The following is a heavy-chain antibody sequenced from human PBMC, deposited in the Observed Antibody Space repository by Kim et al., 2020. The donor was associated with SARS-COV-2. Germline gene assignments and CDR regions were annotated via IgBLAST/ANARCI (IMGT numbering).Heavy chain of an antibody. J-gene: IGHJ4*02. CDR1: GFSLSTSGVS. CDR3: AHMGPRDDYVWGSYRYAFGY. CDR2: IYWDDDK. Sequence: SGPTLVNPTPTLTLTCTFSGFSLSTSGVSVGWIRQPPGKALEWLALIYWDDDKRYSPSLKSRLTITKDTSKNQVVLTMTNMDPVDTATYYCAHMGPRDDYVWGSYRYAFGYWGQGTLVTVSS. D-gene: IGHD3-16*02. V-gene: IGHV2-5*02.